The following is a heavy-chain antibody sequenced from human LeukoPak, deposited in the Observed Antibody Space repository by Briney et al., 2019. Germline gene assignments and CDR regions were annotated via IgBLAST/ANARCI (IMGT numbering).Heavy chain of an antibody. CDR2: ISGSGGST. CDR3: AKRDYSNYDLDY. Sequence: GGPLRLSCAASGFTFSSYAMSWVRQAPGKGLEWVSAISGSGGSTYYADSVKGRFTISGDNSKNTLYLQMNSLRAEDTAVYYCAKRDYSNYDLDYWGQGTLVTVSS. V-gene: IGHV3-23*01. CDR1: GFTFSSYA. D-gene: IGHD4-11*01. J-gene: IGHJ4*02.